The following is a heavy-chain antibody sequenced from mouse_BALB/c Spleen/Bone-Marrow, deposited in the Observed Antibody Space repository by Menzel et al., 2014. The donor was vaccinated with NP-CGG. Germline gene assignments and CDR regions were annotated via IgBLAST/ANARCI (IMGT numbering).Heavy chain of an antibody. V-gene: IGHV5-9-2*01. Sequence: EVKLVESGGGLVKSGGSLKLSCAASGFTFSNYGMSWVRQTPEKRLEWVATISGGVSYTFYSDSVKGRFTISRDNAKNNLYLQLSSLRSEDTALYYCARHAYYDQTEVSFVYWGQGTLVTVSA. CDR2: ISGGVSYT. D-gene: IGHD2-4*01. CDR3: ARHAYYDQTEVSFVY. J-gene: IGHJ3*01. CDR1: GFTFSNYG.